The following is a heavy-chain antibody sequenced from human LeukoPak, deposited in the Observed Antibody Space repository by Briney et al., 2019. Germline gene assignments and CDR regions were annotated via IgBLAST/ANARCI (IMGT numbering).Heavy chain of an antibody. CDR2: ISAYNGNT. D-gene: IGHD3-3*01. V-gene: IGHV1-18*01. CDR1: GYTFNSYG. CDR3: ARDHRRITIFGVVPRAPYYFDY. J-gene: IGHJ4*02. Sequence: ASVKVSCKASGYTFNSYGISWVRQAPGQGLEWMGWISAYNGNTNYAQKLQGRVTMTTDTSTSTAYMELRSLRSDDTAVYYCARDHRRITIFGVVPRAPYYFDYWGQGTLVTVSS.